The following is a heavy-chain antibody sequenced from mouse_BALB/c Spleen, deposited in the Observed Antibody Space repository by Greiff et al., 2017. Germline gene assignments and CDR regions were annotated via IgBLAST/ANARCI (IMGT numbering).Heavy chain of an antibody. CDR1: GYTFTDYN. Sequence: EVQLQQSGPELVKPGASVKISCKASGYTFTDYNMHWVKQSHGKSLEWIGYIYPYNGGTGYNQKFKSKATLTVDNSSSTAYMELRSLTSEDSAVYYCARDYYRYPWCAYWGQGTLVTVTA. D-gene: IGHD2-14*01. CDR3: ARDYYRYPWCAY. V-gene: IGHV1S29*02. J-gene: IGHJ3*01. CDR2: IYPYNGGT.